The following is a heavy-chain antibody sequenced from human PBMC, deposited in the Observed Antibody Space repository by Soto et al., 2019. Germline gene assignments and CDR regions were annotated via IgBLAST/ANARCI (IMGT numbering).Heavy chain of an antibody. CDR1: GYTLTSYG. Sequence: QVQLVQSGAEVTKPGASVKVSCKASGYTLTSYGISWVRQAPGQGLEWMGWISAYNGDTNYAQSLQGRVTMTTDTSTTTAYMELRSLRSDDTAVYYCATTISYSYYYYGMDVWGQGTTVTVSS. CDR3: ATTISYSYYYYGMDV. V-gene: IGHV1-18*01. D-gene: IGHD5-12*01. CDR2: ISAYNGDT. J-gene: IGHJ6*02.